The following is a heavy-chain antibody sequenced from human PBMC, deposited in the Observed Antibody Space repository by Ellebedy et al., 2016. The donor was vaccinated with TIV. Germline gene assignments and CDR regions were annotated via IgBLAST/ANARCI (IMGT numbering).Heavy chain of an antibody. CDR3: AREPAGRRWGYPTLSYYYYGMDV. V-gene: IGHV4-34*01. D-gene: IGHD3-16*01. CDR2: INHSGST. J-gene: IGHJ6*02. Sequence: SETLSLTXAVYGGSFSGYYWSWIRQPPGKGLEWIGEINHSGSTNYNPSLKSRVTISVDTSKNQFSLKLSSVTAADTAVYYCAREPAGRRWGYPTLSYYYYGMDVWGQGTTVTVSS. CDR1: GGSFSGYY.